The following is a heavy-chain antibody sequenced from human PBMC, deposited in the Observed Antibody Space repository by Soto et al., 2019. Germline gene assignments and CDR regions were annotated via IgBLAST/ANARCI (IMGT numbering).Heavy chain of an antibody. Sequence: SVKVSCKASGGTFSSYAISWVRQAPGQGLEWMGGIIPIFGTANYAQKFQGRVTITADESTSTAYMELSSLRSEDTAVYYCASSLPYYYDSSGYGYWGQGTLVSVSS. D-gene: IGHD3-22*01. CDR3: ASSLPYYYDSSGYGY. V-gene: IGHV1-69*13. CDR1: GGTFSSYA. CDR2: IIPIFGTA. J-gene: IGHJ4*02.